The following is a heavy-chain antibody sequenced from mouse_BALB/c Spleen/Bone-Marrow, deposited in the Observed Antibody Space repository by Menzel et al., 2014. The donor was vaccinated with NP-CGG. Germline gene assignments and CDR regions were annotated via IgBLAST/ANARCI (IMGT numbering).Heavy chain of an antibody. V-gene: IGHV5-6-3*01. CDR1: GFSFSGYG. CDR3: ARGYDYDSWFAY. J-gene: IGHJ3*01. D-gene: IGHD2-4*01. CDR2: INSNGGGT. Sequence: EVKLMESGGGLVQPGGSLKLSCAASGFSFSGYGMSWVRQTPDKRLELVATINSNGGGTYYSDSVKGRFTISRDNAKNTLYLQMSSLKSEDTAMYYCARGYDYDSWFAYWGQGTLVTVSA.